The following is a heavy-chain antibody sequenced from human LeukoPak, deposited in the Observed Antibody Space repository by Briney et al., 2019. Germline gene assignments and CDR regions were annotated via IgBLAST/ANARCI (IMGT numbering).Heavy chain of an antibody. Sequence: TGWSLRLSCAASGFTVSDNYMTWVRQAPGKGLEWVSSIYSAGATHYAESVKGRFTISKDNSRNTLYLQMNSLRAEDTAVYYCARRGDGYNWGYYFDYWGPGTLVTVSS. CDR1: GFTVSDNY. CDR3: ARRGDGYNWGYYFDY. CDR2: IYSAGAT. V-gene: IGHV3-66*04. D-gene: IGHD5-24*01. J-gene: IGHJ4*02.